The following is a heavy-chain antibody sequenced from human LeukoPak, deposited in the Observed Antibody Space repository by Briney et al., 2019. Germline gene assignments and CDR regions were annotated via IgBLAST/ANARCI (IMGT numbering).Heavy chain of an antibody. J-gene: IGHJ5*02. CDR1: GYTFTGYY. Sequence: ASVKVSCKASGYTFTGYYMHWVRQAPGQGLEWMGWINPNSGDTNYAQKFQGRVTMTGDTSISTAYMELSRLRSDDTAVYYCARPLKDSSSSNWFDPWGQGTLVTVSS. D-gene: IGHD6-6*01. V-gene: IGHV1-2*02. CDR2: INPNSGDT. CDR3: ARPLKDSSSSNWFDP.